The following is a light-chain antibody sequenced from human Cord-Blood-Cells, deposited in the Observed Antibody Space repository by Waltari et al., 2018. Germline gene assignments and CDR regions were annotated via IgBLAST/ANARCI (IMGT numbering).Light chain of an antibody. V-gene: IGLV1-44*01. CDR3: AAWDDSLNGPRVV. J-gene: IGLJ2*01. CDR1: SSNIGSNT. Sequence: QPVLTQQPSASGTPGPRVTIPCSGSSSNIGSNTVTWYQQLPGTAPKRLIYSNNQRPSGVPDRFSGSKSGTSASPAISGLQSEDEAYYYCAAWDDSLNGPRVVFGGGTKLTVL. CDR2: SNN.